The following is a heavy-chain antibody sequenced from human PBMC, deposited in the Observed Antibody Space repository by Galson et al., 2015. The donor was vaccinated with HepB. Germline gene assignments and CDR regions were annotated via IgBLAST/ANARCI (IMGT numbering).Heavy chain of an antibody. J-gene: IGHJ3*02. CDR1: GFTFSSYW. Sequence: SLRLSCAASGFTFSSYWMHWVRQAPGKGLVWVSRINGDGSSISYADSVKGRFTISRDNAKNTLNLQMNSLRAEDTAVYYCARILGSNSGPAAFDIWGQGTMVTVSS. D-gene: IGHD6-19*01. CDR2: INGDGSSI. CDR3: ARILGSNSGPAAFDI. V-gene: IGHV3-74*01.